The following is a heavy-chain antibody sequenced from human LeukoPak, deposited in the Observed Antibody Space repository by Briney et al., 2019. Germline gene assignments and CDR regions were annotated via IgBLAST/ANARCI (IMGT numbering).Heavy chain of an antibody. D-gene: IGHD6-13*01. V-gene: IGHV3-30*02. Sequence: PGGSLRLSCAASGFTFSSYGMRWVRQAPGKGLEWVAFIRYDGSNKYYADSVKGRFTISRDNSKNTLYLQMNSLRAEDTAVYYCAKDGIAAAGTDYWGQGTLVTVSS. CDR2: IRYDGSNK. CDR3: AKDGIAAAGTDY. J-gene: IGHJ4*02. CDR1: GFTFSSYG.